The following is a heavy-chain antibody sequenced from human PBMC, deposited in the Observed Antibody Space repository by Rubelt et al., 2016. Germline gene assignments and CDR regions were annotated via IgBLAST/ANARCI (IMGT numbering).Heavy chain of an antibody. Sequence: QVQLQQWGAGLLKPSETLSLTCAVYGESFSGYYWTWIRQPPGKGLEWIGEINHSGSTNVNPSLKSRVTISVDTSKNQFSLKVSSVTAADTAGYYCARQVGSGKWYSDLWGRGTLVTVSS. D-gene: IGHD1-26*01. V-gene: IGHV4-34*01. CDR3: ARQVGSGKWYSDL. CDR2: INHSGST. CDR1: GESFSGYY. J-gene: IGHJ2*01.